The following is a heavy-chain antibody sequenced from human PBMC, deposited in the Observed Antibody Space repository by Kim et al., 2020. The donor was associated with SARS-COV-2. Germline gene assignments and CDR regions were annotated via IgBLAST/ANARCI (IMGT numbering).Heavy chain of an antibody. J-gene: IGHJ4*02. CDR2: YI. V-gene: IGHV3-21*01. CDR3: ARTVTQRFDY. D-gene: IGHD4-17*01. Sequence: YIYYADSVKGRFTISRDNAKTSLYLQMNSLRAEDTAVYYCARTVTQRFDYWGQGTLVTVSS.